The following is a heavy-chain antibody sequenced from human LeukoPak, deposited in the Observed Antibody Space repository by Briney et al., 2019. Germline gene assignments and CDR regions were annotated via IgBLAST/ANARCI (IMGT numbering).Heavy chain of an antibody. Sequence: PGGSLRLSCAASGFTFNDYWMHWVRQAPGKGLVWVSRVNPDGTIRGYADSVKGRFTISRDIAKNTVYLQMSSLRAEDTAVYYCVRDMTTVTTFDYWGQGALVTVSS. CDR2: VNPDGTIR. CDR3: VRDMTTVTTFDY. J-gene: IGHJ4*02. CDR1: GFTFNDYW. D-gene: IGHD4-17*01. V-gene: IGHV3-74*01.